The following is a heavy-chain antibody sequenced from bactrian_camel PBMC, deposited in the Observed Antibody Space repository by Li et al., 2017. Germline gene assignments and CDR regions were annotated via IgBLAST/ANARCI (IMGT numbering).Heavy chain of an antibody. CDR1: GFTFSSVY. V-gene: IGHV3S40*01. CDR3: AEGRGSRGEHCYSLNY. D-gene: IGHD6*01. J-gene: IGHJ4*01. Sequence: VQLVESGGGLVQPGGSLTLSCAASGFTFSSVYMSWVRQAPGKGLVWVSAINSGGGSTYYADSVKGRFTISQDSARNTVYLQMNNLQPEGTATYYCAEGRGSRGEHCYSLNYWGQGTQVTVS. CDR2: INSGGGST.